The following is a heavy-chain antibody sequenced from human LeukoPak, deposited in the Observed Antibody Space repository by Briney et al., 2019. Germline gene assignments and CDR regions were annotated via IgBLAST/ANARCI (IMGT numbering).Heavy chain of an antibody. CDR1: GFTFINSW. CDR3: TRDTEGTLDY. J-gene: IGHJ4*02. V-gene: IGHV3-7*01. CDR2: IKQDGSTK. Sequence: GGSLRLSCAASGFTFINSWMAWVRQAPGKGLEWVANIKQDGSTKHYADSLKGRFTISRDNPKNSLYLQMNNLRADDTAVYYCTRDTEGTLDYWGQGILVTVAS. D-gene: IGHD2-8*02.